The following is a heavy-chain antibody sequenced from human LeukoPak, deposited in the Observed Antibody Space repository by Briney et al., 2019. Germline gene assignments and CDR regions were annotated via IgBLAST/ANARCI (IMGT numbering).Heavy chain of an antibody. CDR3: AKLGGHPLHNYYVGV. Sequence: GGSLRLSCAASGFTFSSYAMSWVRQAPGKGLEWVSDILDSGYSTYYANSVKGRFTISRDNSNNTLYLQMNSLRAEDTVVYYCAKLGGHPLHNYYVGVWGKGTTVAVSS. J-gene: IGHJ6*03. CDR2: ILDSGYST. V-gene: IGHV3-23*01. CDR1: GFTFSSYA. D-gene: IGHD3-16*01.